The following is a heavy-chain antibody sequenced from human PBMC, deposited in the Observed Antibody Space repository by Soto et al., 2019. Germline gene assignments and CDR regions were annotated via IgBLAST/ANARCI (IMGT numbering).Heavy chain of an antibody. Sequence: LSLTCTVSGGSISSSSYYWGWIRQPPGKGLEWIGSIYYSGSTYYNPSLKSRVTISVDTSKNQFSLKLSSVTAADTAVYYCARKTGSGSYTYYYYYGMDVWGQGTTVTVSS. CDR3: ARKTGSGSYTYYYYYGMDV. CDR2: IYYSGST. V-gene: IGHV4-39*01. CDR1: GGSISSSSYY. J-gene: IGHJ6*02. D-gene: IGHD3-10*01.